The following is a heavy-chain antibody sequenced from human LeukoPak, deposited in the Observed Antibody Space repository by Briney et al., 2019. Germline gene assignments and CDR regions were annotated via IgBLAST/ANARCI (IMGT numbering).Heavy chain of an antibody. D-gene: IGHD3/OR15-3a*01. CDR3: ARDLDYYATDY. J-gene: IGHJ4*02. CDR1: GFHFSTYS. V-gene: IGHV3-21*01. CDR2: IYITTSGPYT. Sequence: GGPLRLSCAVSGFHFSTYSMNWVRRAPGKGLEWVSSIYITTSGPYTYYADSVKGRFTISRDNAKNSLYLQMNSLRADDTAVYYCARDLDYYATDYWGQGTLVTVSS.